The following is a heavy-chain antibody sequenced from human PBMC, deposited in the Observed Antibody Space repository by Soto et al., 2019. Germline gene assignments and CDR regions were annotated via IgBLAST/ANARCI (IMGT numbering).Heavy chain of an antibody. V-gene: IGHV1-2*04. D-gene: IGHD6-6*01. CDR2: INPNSGGT. Sequence: SVKVSCRSSVYAFTSYYMHWVRQAPGQGLEWMGWINPNSGGTNYAQKFQGWVTMTRDTSISTAYMELSRLRSDDTAVYYCARVREYSSSLDDAFDIWGQGTMVT. CDR1: VYAFTSYY. CDR3: ARVREYSSSLDDAFDI. J-gene: IGHJ3*02.